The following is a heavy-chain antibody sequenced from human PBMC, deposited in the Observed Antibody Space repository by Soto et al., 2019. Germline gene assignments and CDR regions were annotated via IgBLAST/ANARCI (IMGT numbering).Heavy chain of an antibody. J-gene: IGHJ3*02. D-gene: IGHD2-21*01. CDR3: ARRCGGNCYYAFDI. CDR1: GGSINNYY. CDR2: VYYSGRT. V-gene: IGHV4-59*08. Sequence: PSETLSLTCTVSGGSINNYYWSWIRQPPGKGLEWIGYVYYSGRTNYNPSLKSRVTISADRSKNQLSLKVNSVTAADTAVYYCARRCGGNCYYAFDIWGQGTMVTVSS.